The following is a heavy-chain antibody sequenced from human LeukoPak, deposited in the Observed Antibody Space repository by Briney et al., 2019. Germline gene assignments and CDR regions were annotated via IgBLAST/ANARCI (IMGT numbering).Heavy chain of an antibody. V-gene: IGHV3-43*01. J-gene: IGHJ4*02. CDR1: GFTFEDYT. CDR2: ISWDGTT. CDR3: VKDLSYESSGHVLEY. Sequence: PGGSLRLSCVASGFTFEDYTMHWVRQAPGKTLEWVSLISWDGTTYYTDSVKGRFTISRDNSKNSRYLQMDTLRSEDTAFYYCVKDLSYESSGHVLEYWGQGTLVTVSS. D-gene: IGHD3-22*01.